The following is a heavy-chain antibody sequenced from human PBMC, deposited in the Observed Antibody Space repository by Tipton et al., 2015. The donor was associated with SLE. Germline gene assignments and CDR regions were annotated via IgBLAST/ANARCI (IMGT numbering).Heavy chain of an antibody. D-gene: IGHD6-19*01. CDR1: GGSISSSSYY. CDR3: ARDSPTVAGTFDP. CDR2: IYYSGST. Sequence: TLSLTCTVSGGSISSSSYYWGWIRQAPGKGLEWIGSIYYSGSTYYNPSLRSRAAMSVDTSKSHFSLKLTSVTAADTAVYYCARDSPTVAGTFDPWGQGTLVTVSS. J-gene: IGHJ5*02. V-gene: IGHV4-39*07.